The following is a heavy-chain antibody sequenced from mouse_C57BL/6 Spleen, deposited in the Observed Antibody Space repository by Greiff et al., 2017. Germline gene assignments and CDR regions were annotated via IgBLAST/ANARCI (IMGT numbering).Heavy chain of an antibody. D-gene: IGHD1-1*01. J-gene: IGHJ1*03. CDR2: INPDSSTI. Sequence: EVKVVESGGGLVQPGGSLKLSCAASGIDFSRYWMSWVRRAPGKGLEWIGEINPDSSTINYAPSLKDKFIISRDNAKNTLYLQMSKVRSEDTALYYCARPDYYGSSHWYCDVWGTGTTVTVSS. CDR1: GIDFSRYW. CDR3: ARPDYYGSSHWYCDV. V-gene: IGHV4-1*01.